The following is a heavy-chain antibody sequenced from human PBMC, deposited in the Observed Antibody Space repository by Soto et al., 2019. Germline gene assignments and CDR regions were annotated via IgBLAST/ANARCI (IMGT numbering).Heavy chain of an antibody. J-gene: IGHJ6*02. D-gene: IGHD2-15*01. CDR2: INPSGGST. V-gene: IGHV1-46*01. CDR3: AGGGGYCSGGSCYDAYYYGMDV. Sequence: QVQLVQSGAEVKKPGASVKVSCKASGYTFTSYYMHWVRQAPGQGLEWMGIINPSGGSTSYAQKFQGGVTMTRDTSTSTVYMELSSLRSEDTAVYYCAGGGGYCSGGSCYDAYYYGMDVWGQGTTVTVSS. CDR1: GYTFTSYY.